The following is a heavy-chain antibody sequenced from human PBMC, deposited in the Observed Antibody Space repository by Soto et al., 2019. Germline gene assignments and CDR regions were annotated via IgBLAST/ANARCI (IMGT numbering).Heavy chain of an antibody. V-gene: IGHV3-33*01. CDR3: ARALYPSGMDV. Sequence: QVQLVESGGGVVQPGRSLRLSCAASGFTFSSYGMHWVRQAPGKGLEWVAVIWYDGSNKYYADSVKGRFTISRDNSKNTLYLQMNSLRAEDTAVYYCARALYPSGMDVWGQGTTVTVSS. CDR1: GFTFSSYG. CDR2: IWYDGSNK. J-gene: IGHJ6*02.